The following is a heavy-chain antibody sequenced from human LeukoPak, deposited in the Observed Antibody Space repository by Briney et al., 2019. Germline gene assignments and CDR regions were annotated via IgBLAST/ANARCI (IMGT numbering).Heavy chain of an antibody. J-gene: IGHJ3*02. CDR1: GFTFSSYA. CDR3: ARGGVSGVTRYSSSWYAAFDI. CDR2: ISYDGSNK. D-gene: IGHD6-13*01. Sequence: PGRSLRLSCAASGFTFSSYAMHWVRQAPGKGLGWVAVISYDGSNKYYADSVKGRFTISRDNAKNSLYLQMNSLRAEDTAVYYCARGGVSGVTRYSSSWYAAFDIWGQGTMVTVSS. V-gene: IGHV3-30-3*01.